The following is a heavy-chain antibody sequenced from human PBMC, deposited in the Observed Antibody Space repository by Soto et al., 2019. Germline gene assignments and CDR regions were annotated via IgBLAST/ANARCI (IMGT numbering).Heavy chain of an antibody. CDR3: ASQLESTTYFDY. Sequence: PSETLSLTCIVSGGSISNSDYFCAWMRQPPGKGLEWVGTISHTGSPRYNPSLKSRVTISVDTSKNQFSLRLPSVTAADTAVFYCASQLESTTYFDYWGRGTLVTVSS. D-gene: IGHD1-1*01. CDR1: GGSISNSDYF. V-gene: IGHV4-39*01. CDR2: ISHTGSP. J-gene: IGHJ4*02.